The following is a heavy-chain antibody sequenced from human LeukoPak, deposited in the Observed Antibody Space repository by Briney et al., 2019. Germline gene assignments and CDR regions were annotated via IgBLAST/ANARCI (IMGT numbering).Heavy chain of an antibody. CDR1: GYTFTSYD. Sequence: ASVKVSCKASGYTFTSYDINWVRQATGQGLEWMGWMNPNSGNTGYAQKFQGRVTITRNTSISTAYMELSSLRSEDTAVYYCARRFSIAPGRLPGYWGQGTLVTVSS. CDR2: MNPNSGNT. V-gene: IGHV1-8*03. CDR3: ARRFSIAPGRLPGY. J-gene: IGHJ4*02. D-gene: IGHD6-13*01.